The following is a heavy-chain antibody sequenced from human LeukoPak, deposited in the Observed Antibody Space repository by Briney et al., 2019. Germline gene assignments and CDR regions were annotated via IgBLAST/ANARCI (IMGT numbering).Heavy chain of an antibody. D-gene: IGHD6-6*01. CDR1: GYTFTDYY. CDR3: ATEKYSSSPPFRY. CDR2: VDPEDGET. J-gene: IGHJ4*02. V-gene: IGHV1-69-2*01. Sequence: GATVKISCKASGYTFTDYYMLWVQQAPGKGLEWMGRVDPEDGETIYAEKFQGRVTITADTSTDTAYMELSSLRSEDTAVYYCATEKYSSSPPFRYSGQGTLVTVSS.